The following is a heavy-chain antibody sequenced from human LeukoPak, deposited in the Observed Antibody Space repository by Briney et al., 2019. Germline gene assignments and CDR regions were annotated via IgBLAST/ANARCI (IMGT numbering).Heavy chain of an antibody. CDR2: IYWNEDK. J-gene: IGHJ4*02. CDR3: ARRPTARQYGDYFDY. Sequence: SGPTLVNPTQTLTLTCTFSGFSLSTTGVSVGWIRQPPGKAPEWLALIYWNEDKRYSPSLKSRLTISKDTSKNQVVLTMTNMDPVDTATYYCARRPTARQYGDYFDYWGQGTLVTVSS. D-gene: IGHD4-17*01. V-gene: IGHV2-5*01. CDR1: GFSLSTTGVS.